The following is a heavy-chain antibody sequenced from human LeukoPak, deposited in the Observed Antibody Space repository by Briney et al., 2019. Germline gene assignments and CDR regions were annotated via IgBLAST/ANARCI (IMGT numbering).Heavy chain of an antibody. Sequence: PSETLSLTCGVSGGSVSSTNWWTWIRQPPGKGLEWIGEVHLDGRTNFNPSLKSRLTMSVDLSENHVSLKLTSVTAADTAVYYCATGKGYHYYWGQGTLVTVSS. CDR1: GGSVSSTNW. V-gene: IGHV4-4*02. J-gene: IGHJ4*02. CDR2: VHLDGRT. D-gene: IGHD5-12*01. CDR3: ATGKGYHYY.